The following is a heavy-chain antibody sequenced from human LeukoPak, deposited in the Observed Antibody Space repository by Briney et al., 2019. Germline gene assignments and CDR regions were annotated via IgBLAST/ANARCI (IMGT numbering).Heavy chain of an antibody. D-gene: IGHD3-3*01. CDR1: GGSISSYY. CDR2: IYHSGST. V-gene: IGHV4-59*08. CDR3: ARTSAFDFGVVIIFGGYYFDY. Sequence: TSETLSLTCTVSGGSISSYYWSWIRQPPGKGLEWIGSIYHSGSTYYNPSLKSRVTISVDTSKNQFSLKLSSVTAADTAVYYCARTSAFDFGVVIIFGGYYFDYWGQGTLVTVSS. J-gene: IGHJ4*02.